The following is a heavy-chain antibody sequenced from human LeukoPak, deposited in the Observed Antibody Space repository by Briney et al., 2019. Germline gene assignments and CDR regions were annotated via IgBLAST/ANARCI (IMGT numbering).Heavy chain of an antibody. CDR2: ISSSGTKI. V-gene: IGHV3-48*03. D-gene: IGHD2-21*01. J-gene: IGHJ4*02. CDR3: ARESGLGVISPYSDY. CDR1: GFTFRSCE. Sequence: GGSLRLSCAASGFTFRSCEIIWVRQAPGKGLEWVSYISSSGTKIYYADSVKGRFTISRDNAKNSLYLQMNSLRAEDSGIYYCARESGLGVISPYSDYWGQGTLVTVSP.